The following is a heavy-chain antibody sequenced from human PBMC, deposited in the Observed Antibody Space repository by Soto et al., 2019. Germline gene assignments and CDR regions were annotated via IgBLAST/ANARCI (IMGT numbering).Heavy chain of an antibody. CDR3: ARVFNDILTGYRNYYYYYMDV. CDR2: INHSGST. CDR1: GGSFSGYY. V-gene: IGHV4-34*01. D-gene: IGHD3-9*01. Sequence: ETLSLTCAVYGGSFSGYYWSWIRQPPGKGLEWIGEINHSGSTNYNPSLKSRVTISVDTSKNQFSLKLSSVTAADTAVYYCARVFNDILTGYRNYYYYYMDVWGKGTTVTV. J-gene: IGHJ6*03.